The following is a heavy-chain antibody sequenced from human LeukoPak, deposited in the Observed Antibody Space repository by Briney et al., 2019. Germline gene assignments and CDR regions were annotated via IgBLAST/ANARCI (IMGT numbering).Heavy chain of an antibody. Sequence: PGTSLRLSCEASGFTFSHFGMHWVRQAPGKGLEWVAVIWSDSTNQYYGDSVKGRFTISRDNFKKTVSLQMDSLRAEDTAVYYCAKGDQRGFDYSNSLEHWGQGSLVTVSS. D-gene: IGHD4-11*01. CDR2: IWSDSTNQ. CDR3: AKGDQRGFDYSNSLEH. V-gene: IGHV3-33*06. J-gene: IGHJ4*02. CDR1: GFTFSHFG.